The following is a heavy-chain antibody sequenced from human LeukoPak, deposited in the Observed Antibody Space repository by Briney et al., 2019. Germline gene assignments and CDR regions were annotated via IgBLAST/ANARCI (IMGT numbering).Heavy chain of an antibody. CDR2: INSNGGST. CDR3: ARAPTVTAESAFGY. CDR1: GYTFSNYA. J-gene: IGHJ4*02. Sequence: GGSLRLSCVASGYTFSNYAMHWVRQTPGKGLEYVSGINSNGGSTQYASSVKGRFTISRDNSKDTLYLQMGSPRSEDMAVYYCARAPTVTAESAFGYWGQGTLVTVSS. V-gene: IGHV3-64*01. D-gene: IGHD4-17*01.